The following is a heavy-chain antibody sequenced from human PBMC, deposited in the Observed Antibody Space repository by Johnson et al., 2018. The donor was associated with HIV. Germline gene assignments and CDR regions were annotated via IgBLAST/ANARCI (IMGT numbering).Heavy chain of an antibody. J-gene: IGHJ3*02. V-gene: IGHV3-64*07. CDR3: ARASALDI. CDR2: ITNGGST. CDR1: GFTFDDYA. Sequence: VHLVESGGGVVQPGGSLRLSCAASGFTFDDYAMHWVRQAPGKGLEYVSGITNGGSTYSADSVKGRFTISRDNSRNTLYLQMGSLRPEDMAVYYCARASALDIWGQGTMVTVSS.